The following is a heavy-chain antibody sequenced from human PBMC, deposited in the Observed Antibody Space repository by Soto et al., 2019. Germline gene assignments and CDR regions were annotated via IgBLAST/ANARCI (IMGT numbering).Heavy chain of an antibody. D-gene: IGHD7-27*01. V-gene: IGHV1-46*01. J-gene: IGHJ4*02. CDR1: GYIFTNYY. CDR2: INPNGGST. Sequence: QVQLVQSGAEVKNPGASVKLSCKASGYIFTNYYIHWVRQAPGQGLEWMAIINPNGGSTNYAQEFQGRVTLARDTFTNTVYMELSSLRSEDTAIYYCARDLTSGDYSGQGTLVTVSS. CDR3: ARDLTSGDY.